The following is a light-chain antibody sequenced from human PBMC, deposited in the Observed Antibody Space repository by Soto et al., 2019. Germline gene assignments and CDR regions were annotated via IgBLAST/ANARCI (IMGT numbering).Light chain of an antibody. Sequence: QAVVTQEPSLTVSPGGTVTLTCRSSTGAVTNGHYPTWVKQKPGQAPRTLIHDTNNRHSSPPARFSGSLLVGKPALTILGAQPEYDVEYYCLLSYKCPYVLGTGTKLTVL. CDR3: LLSYKCPYV. CDR2: DTN. CDR1: TGAVTNGHY. J-gene: IGLJ1*01. V-gene: IGLV7-46*02.